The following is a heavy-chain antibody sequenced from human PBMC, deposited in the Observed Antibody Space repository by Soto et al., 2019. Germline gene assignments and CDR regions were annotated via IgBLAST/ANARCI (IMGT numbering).Heavy chain of an antibody. Sequence: SAVKFSCKASGYTFPSYGISWVRQAPGQGLEWMGWISAYNGNTNYAQKLQGRVTMTTDTSTSTAYMELRSLRSDDTAVYYCARIPRRIAAAHNWFDPWGQGTLVTVSS. CDR2: ISAYNGNT. V-gene: IGHV1-18*04. J-gene: IGHJ5*02. CDR3: ARIPRRIAAAHNWFDP. D-gene: IGHD6-13*01. CDR1: GYTFPSYG.